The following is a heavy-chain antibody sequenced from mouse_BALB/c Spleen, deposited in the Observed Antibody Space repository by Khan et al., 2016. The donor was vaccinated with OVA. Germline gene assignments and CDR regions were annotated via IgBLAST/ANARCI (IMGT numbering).Heavy chain of an antibody. V-gene: IGHV5-6*01. Sequence: EVQLVESGGDLVKPGGSLNLSCEASGFTFSNYGMSWLRQTPDKRLEWVATITNGGTYTYFPAIVKGRLTISRDNAKNTLYLQMSSLKSEDTAMYYCARHRFTTPTAWFAYWGQGTLVTVFA. CDR1: GFTFSNYG. D-gene: IGHD1-2*01. CDR3: ARHRFTTPTAWFAY. CDR2: ITNGGTYT. J-gene: IGHJ3*01.